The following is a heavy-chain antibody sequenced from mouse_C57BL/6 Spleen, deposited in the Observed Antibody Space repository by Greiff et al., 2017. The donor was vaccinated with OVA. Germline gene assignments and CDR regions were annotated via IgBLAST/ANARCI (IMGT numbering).Heavy chain of an antibody. CDR2: ISDGGSYT. J-gene: IGHJ2*01. CDR1: GFTFSSSA. D-gene: IGHD4-1*01. Sequence: DVQLQESGGGLVKPGGSLKLSCAASGFTFSSSAMSWVRQTPEKRLEWVAPISDGGSYTYYPDNVKGRFTISRDNAKNNLYLQMSHLKSEDTAMYYCARRTGHYFDYWGQGTTLTVSS. V-gene: IGHV5-4*03. CDR3: ARRTGHYFDY.